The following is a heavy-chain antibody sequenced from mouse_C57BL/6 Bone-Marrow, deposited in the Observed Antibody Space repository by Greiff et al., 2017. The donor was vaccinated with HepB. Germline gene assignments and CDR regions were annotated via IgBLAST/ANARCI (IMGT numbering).Heavy chain of an antibody. CDR1: GYTFTDYY. CDR3: ARSRWLLPLCDY. CDR2: INPYNGGT. V-gene: IGHV1-19*01. Sequence: EVQVVESGPVLVKPGASVKMSCKASGYTFTDYYMNWVKQSHGKSLEWIGVINPYNGGTSYNQKFKGKATLTVDKSSSTAYMELNSLTSEDSAVYYCARSRWLLPLCDYWGQGTTLTVSS. D-gene: IGHD2-3*01. J-gene: IGHJ2*01.